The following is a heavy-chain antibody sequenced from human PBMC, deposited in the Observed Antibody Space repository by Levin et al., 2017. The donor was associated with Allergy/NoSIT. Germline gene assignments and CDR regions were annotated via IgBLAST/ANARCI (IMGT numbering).Heavy chain of an antibody. D-gene: IGHD3-16*01. CDR2: ISVSGDTT. CDR3: ARAPSDFLGGYGMDV. Sequence: GGSLRLSCAASGFTFSAFVVNWVRQAPGKGLEWGSVISVSGDTTFYADSVQGRFTMSRDNSKNPLFLQMYSLRVEDTAIYYWARAPSDFLGGYGMDVWGQGTTVAVSS. CDR1: GFTFSAFV. V-gene: IGHV3-23*01. J-gene: IGHJ6*02.